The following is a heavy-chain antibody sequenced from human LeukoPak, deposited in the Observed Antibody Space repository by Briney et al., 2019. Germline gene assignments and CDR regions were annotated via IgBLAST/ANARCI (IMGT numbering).Heavy chain of an antibody. CDR1: GGSISSSSYY. V-gene: IGHV4-39*01. Sequence: SETLSLTCTVSGGSISSSSYYWGWIRQPPGKGLEWIGSIYYSGSTYYNPSLKSRVTISVDTSKNQFSLKLSSVTAADTAVYYCARVTVVTGGAFDIWGQGTMVTVSS. CDR3: ARVTVVTGGAFDI. CDR2: IYYSGST. D-gene: IGHD4-23*01. J-gene: IGHJ3*02.